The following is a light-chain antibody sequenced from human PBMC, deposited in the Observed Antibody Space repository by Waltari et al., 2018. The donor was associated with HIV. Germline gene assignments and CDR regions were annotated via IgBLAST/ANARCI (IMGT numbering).Light chain of an antibody. V-gene: IGLV2-11*01. CDR2: DVT. CDR1: SSDVGGYDY. J-gene: IGLJ3*02. Sequence: QSALPQPHSVSGSPGQSVTISCPGTSSDVGGYDYVSWYQQHPGKAPKFIIYDVTKRPAGVPARFSASKSGNTASLTISDLQTEDEADYYCSSFAGTYTWVFGGGTKLTVL. CDR3: SSFAGTYTWV.